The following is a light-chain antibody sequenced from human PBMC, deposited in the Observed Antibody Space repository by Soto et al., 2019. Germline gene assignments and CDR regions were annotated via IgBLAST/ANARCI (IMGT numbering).Light chain of an antibody. CDR2: AAS. Sequence: DIQMTQSPSSLSASVGDRVTITCRASQSFSSYLNWYQQKPGKAPKLLIYAASSLQSGVTSRFSGSGSGTDFTLTISSLQPEDFATYYCQHSYSTPRTFGQGTKVDIK. CDR3: QHSYSTPRT. J-gene: IGKJ1*01. CDR1: QSFSSY. V-gene: IGKV1-39*01.